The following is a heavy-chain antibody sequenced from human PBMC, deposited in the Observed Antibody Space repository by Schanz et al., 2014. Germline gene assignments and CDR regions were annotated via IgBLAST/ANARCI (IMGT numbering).Heavy chain of an antibody. CDR3: VRVPSRDVSFDL. D-gene: IGHD3-16*01. J-gene: IGHJ2*01. V-gene: IGHV1-18*01. Sequence: GPEVKEPGASVKVSCEASRYTFNTYGLNWVRQAPGQGLEWMGWIRPDNGHTTYSQKVRDRVIFTTDTSANTAYMELRSLRSDDTAHYYCVRVPSRDVSFDLWGRGTLVTVSS. CDR1: RYTFNTYG. CDR2: IRPDNGHT.